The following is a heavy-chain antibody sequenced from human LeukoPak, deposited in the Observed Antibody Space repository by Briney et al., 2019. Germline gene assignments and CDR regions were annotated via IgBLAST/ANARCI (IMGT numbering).Heavy chain of an antibody. D-gene: IGHD6-19*01. V-gene: IGHV4-34*01. Sequence: SETLSLTCAVYGGSFSGYYWSWIRQPPGKGLEWIGEINHSGSTNYNPSLKSRVTISVDTSKNQFSLKLSSVTAADTAVYYCASLVIGWYSRYYYYGMDVWGQGTTVTVSS. CDR3: ASLVIGWYSRYYYYGMDV. J-gene: IGHJ6*02. CDR2: INHSGST. CDR1: GGSFSGYY.